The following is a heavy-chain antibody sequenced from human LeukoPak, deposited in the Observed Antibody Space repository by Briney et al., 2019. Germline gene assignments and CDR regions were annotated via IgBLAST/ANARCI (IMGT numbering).Heavy chain of an antibody. CDR3: ARSSYSSSSSV. J-gene: IGHJ3*01. D-gene: IGHD6-6*01. CDR2: INSDGSEG. Sequence: GGSLRLSCAVSGFTFSGFWMSWSRQAPGKGMEWVASINSDGSEGYYADVVKGRFTISRDNAKNSLYLQINSLRAEDTAVYYCARSSYSSSSSVWGQGTMVTVSS. CDR1: GFTFSGFW. V-gene: IGHV3-7*03.